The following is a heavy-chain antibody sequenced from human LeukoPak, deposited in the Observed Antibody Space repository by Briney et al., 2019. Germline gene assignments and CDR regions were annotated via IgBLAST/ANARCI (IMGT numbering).Heavy chain of an antibody. D-gene: IGHD6-19*01. J-gene: IGHJ4*02. CDR3: ARDRYSSGWYIDY. CDR2: INHSGST. Sequence: KPSETLSLTCAVYGGSFSGYYWSWIRQPPGKGLEWIGEINHSGSTNYNPSLKSRVTISVDTSKNQFSLKLSSVTAADTAVYYCARDRYSSGWYIDYWGQGTLVTVSS. CDR1: GGSFSGYY. V-gene: IGHV4-34*01.